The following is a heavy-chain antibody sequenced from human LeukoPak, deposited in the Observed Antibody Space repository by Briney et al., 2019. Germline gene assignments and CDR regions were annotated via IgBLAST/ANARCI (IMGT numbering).Heavy chain of an antibody. CDR3: ARKWELPSGGWFDP. V-gene: IGHV1-18*04. Sequence: ASVKVSCKASGYTFTGYYMHWVRQAPGQGLEWMGWISAYNGNTNYAQKLQGRVTMTTDTSTSTAYMELRSLRSDDTAVYYCARKWELPSGGWFDPWGQGTLVTVSS. J-gene: IGHJ5*02. D-gene: IGHD1-26*01. CDR2: ISAYNGNT. CDR1: GYTFTGYY.